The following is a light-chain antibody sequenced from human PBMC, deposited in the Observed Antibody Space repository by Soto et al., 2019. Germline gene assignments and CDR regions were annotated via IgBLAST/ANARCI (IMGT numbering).Light chain of an antibody. V-gene: IGKV1-5*03. J-gene: IGKJ1*01. CDR3: QHYNSYSEA. CDR1: QTISSW. Sequence: DIPMAQSPAPLSASVGDRVTITCRASQTISSWLAWYQQKPGKAPKLLIYKASTLKSGVPSRFSGSGSGTEFTLTISSLQPDDFATYYCQHYNSYSEAVGQGTKVDIK. CDR2: KAS.